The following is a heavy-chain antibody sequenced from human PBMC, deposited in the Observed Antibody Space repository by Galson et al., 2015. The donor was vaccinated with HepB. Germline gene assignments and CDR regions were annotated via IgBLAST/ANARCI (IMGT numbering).Heavy chain of an antibody. D-gene: IGHD6-19*01. CDR1: GFTFSSYS. CDR3: ARNSRGAVAGTGLGHFDI. Sequence: SLRLSCAASGFTFSSYSMNWVRQAPGKGLEWVSSISSSSSYIYYADSVKGRFTISRDNAKNSLYLQMNSLRAEDTAVYYCARNSRGAVAGTGLGHFDIWGQGTMVTVSS. V-gene: IGHV3-21*01. CDR2: ISSSSSYI. J-gene: IGHJ3*02.